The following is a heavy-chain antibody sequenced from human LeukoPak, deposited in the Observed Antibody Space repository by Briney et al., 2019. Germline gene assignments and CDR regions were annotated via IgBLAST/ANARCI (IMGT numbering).Heavy chain of an antibody. J-gene: IGHJ4*02. CDR1: GFTFSRYS. V-gene: IGHV3-21*01. Sequence: PGGSLRLSCAASGFTFSRYSMNWVRQAPGKGLEWVSGISSSSSYIYYADSVKGRFTISRDNAKNSLYLQMNSLRAEDTAVYYCARVTGIAVAEPRGAPDYWGQGTLVTVSS. CDR2: ISSSSSYI. D-gene: IGHD6-19*01. CDR3: ARVTGIAVAEPRGAPDY.